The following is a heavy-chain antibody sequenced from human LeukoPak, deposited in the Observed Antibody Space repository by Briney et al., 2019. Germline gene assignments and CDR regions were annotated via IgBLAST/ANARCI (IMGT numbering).Heavy chain of an antibody. CDR3: AKVRGLIPNYYFDY. Sequence: GGSLRLSCAASGVTFSSYGMHWVRQAPGKGLEWVAFIRYDGSNKYYADSVKGRFTISRDNSKNTLYLQMNSLRAEDTAVYYCAKVRGLIPNYYFDYWGQGTLVTVSS. CDR2: IRYDGSNK. J-gene: IGHJ4*02. CDR1: GVTFSSYG. V-gene: IGHV3-30*02. D-gene: IGHD3-16*01.